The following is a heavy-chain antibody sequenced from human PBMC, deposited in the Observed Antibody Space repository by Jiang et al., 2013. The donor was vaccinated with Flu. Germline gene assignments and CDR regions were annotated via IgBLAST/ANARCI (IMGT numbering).Heavy chain of an antibody. J-gene: IGHJ4*02. V-gene: IGHV5-51*03. CDR3: ARRGHTAGWYGLEY. Sequence: GAEVKKPGESLKISCQGSGYTFTSYWIAWVRQMPGKGLEWMGIIYPGDSETRYSPSFQGQVTISVDKSISTAYLQWTSLKASDTAIYFCARRGHTAGWYGLEYWGQGTLVTVSS. D-gene: IGHD6-19*01. CDR1: GYTFTSYW. CDR2: IYPGDSET.